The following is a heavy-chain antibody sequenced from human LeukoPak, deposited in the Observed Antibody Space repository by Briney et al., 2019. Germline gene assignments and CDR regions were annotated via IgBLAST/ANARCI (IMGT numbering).Heavy chain of an antibody. D-gene: IGHD3-10*01. J-gene: IGHJ4*02. Sequence: PGRSLRLSCAASGFNIGDYAMHWARQPPGKGLEWVSGISWNSGSIGYADSVKGRFTISKDNARNSLFLQMNSLRIEDTALYYCARGSYGSGSYYNDYFDSWGQGTVVTVSS. CDR3: ARGSYGSGSYYNDYFDS. CDR1: GFNIGDYA. CDR2: ISWNSGSI. V-gene: IGHV3-9*01.